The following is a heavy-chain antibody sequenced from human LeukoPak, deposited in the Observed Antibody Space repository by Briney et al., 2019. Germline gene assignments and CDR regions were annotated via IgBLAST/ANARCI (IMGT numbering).Heavy chain of an antibody. J-gene: IGHJ4*02. Sequence: GESLRLSCAASGFPFLSYAMGWVRQAPGKGLEWVSAITASGGNTYYADSVKGRFTISRDNSKNTLYLQVNSLRAEDTAVYYCAKGNGYSYGRYYFDYWGQGTLVTVSS. V-gene: IGHV3-23*01. D-gene: IGHD5-18*01. CDR2: ITASGGNT. CDR1: GFPFLSYA. CDR3: AKGNGYSYGRYYFDY.